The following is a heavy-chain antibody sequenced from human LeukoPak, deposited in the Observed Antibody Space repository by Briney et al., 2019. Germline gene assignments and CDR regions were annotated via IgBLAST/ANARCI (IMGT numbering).Heavy chain of an antibody. CDR1: GFSISTTGVS. J-gene: IGHJ4*02. V-gene: IGHV2-5*01. Sequence: KASGPTLVNPTQTLTLTCTFSGFSISTTGVSVGWIRQSPGKALEWLALIYYNDDKRYSPSLKSRLTITKDTSKNQVVLTMTNMDPVDTGIYYCAHREWTVRPEYCFEHWGQGTLVTVSS. CDR2: IYYNDDK. D-gene: IGHD1-14*01. CDR3: AHREWTVRPEYCFEH.